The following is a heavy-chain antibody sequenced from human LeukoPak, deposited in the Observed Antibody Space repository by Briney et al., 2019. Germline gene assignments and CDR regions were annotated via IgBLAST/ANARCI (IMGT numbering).Heavy chain of an antibody. CDR3: ARRVFGDGGRIDY. Sequence: SETLSLTCTVSGGSISSSSYYWGWIRQPPGKGLEWIGSIYYSGSTYYNPSLKSRVTISVDTSKNQFSLKLSSVTAADTAVYYCARRVFGDGGRIDYWGQGTLVTVSS. CDR1: GGSISSSSYY. CDR2: IYYSGST. J-gene: IGHJ4*02. D-gene: IGHD4-23*01. V-gene: IGHV4-39*01.